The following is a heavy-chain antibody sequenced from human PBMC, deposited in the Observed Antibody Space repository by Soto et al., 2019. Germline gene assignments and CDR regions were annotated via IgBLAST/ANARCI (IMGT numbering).Heavy chain of an antibody. Sequence: GALRLSCTASGFTFSTYWMSWVRQAPGMGLEWVANIGEDGSEKYYVDSVKGRFTISRDNAKNSLYLQMNSLRADDTAVYYCARGSGGHNYYYGMDVWGQGTTVTVSS. J-gene: IGHJ6*02. CDR2: IGEDGSEK. CDR3: ARGSGGHNYYYGMDV. D-gene: IGHD2-15*01. V-gene: IGHV3-7*03. CDR1: GFTFSTYW.